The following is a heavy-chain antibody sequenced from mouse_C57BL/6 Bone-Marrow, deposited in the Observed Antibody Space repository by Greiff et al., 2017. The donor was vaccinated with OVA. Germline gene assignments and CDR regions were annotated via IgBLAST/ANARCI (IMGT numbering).Heavy chain of an antibody. CDR1: GYTFTSYG. J-gene: IGHJ4*01. D-gene: IGHD1-1*01. CDR2: IYPKSGNT. V-gene: IGHV1-81*01. Sequence: QVQLQQSGAELARPGASVKLSCKASGYTFTSYGISWVKQRTGQGLEWIGEIYPKSGNTYYNEKFKGKATLTADKSSSTAYMELRSLTSEDSAVYFCARSNYYGSRGMDYWGQGTSVTVSS. CDR3: ARSNYYGSRGMDY.